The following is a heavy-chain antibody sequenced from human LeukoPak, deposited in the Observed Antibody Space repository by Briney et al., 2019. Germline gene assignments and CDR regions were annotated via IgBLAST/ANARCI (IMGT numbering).Heavy chain of an antibody. D-gene: IGHD6-13*01. CDR3: AKDRSQQLVLYYFDY. J-gene: IGHJ4*02. CDR2: ISSNGGST. V-gene: IGHV3-64*01. CDR1: GFTFSSYA. Sequence: GGSLRLSCAASGFTFSSYAMHWVRQAPGKGLEYVSAISSNGGSTYYANSVKGRFTISRDNSKNTLYLQMNSLRAEDTAVYYCAKDRSQQLVLYYFDYWGQGTLVTVSS.